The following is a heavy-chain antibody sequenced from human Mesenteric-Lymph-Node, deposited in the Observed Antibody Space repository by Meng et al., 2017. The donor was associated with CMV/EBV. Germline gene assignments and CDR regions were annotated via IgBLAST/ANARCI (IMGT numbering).Heavy chain of an antibody. CDR1: GFTFSSYA. V-gene: IGHV3-23*01. J-gene: IGHJ4*02. Sequence: GESLKISCAASGFTFSSYAMSWVRQAPGKGLGWVSAISGSGGSSCYADSVKGRFTISRDNSKNTLYLQMNSLRAEDTAVYYCAKDRAVVGPVVGYFDSWGQGALVTVSS. CDR3: AKDRAVVGPVVGYFDS. CDR2: ISGSGGSS. D-gene: IGHD6-13*01.